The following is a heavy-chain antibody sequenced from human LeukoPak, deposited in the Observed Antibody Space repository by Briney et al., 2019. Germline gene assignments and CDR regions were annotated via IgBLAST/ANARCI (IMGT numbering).Heavy chain of an antibody. J-gene: IGHJ4*02. Sequence: PGGSLRLSCAASGFTFSSNAMSWVRQAPGEGLEWVSVISGSGDSTYYADSVKGRFTISRDNSENTLYLQMNSLRAEDTAVYYCAKDKQWLDQYYFDYWGQGTLVTVSS. CDR3: AKDKQWLDQYYFDY. V-gene: IGHV3-23*01. CDR2: ISGSGDST. CDR1: GFTFSSNA. D-gene: IGHD6-19*01.